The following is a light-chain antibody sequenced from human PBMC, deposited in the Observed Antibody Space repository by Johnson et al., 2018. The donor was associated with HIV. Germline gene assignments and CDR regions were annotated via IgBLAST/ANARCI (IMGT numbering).Light chain of an antibody. CDR2: DNN. Sequence: QPVLTQPPSVSAAPGQTVTISCSRSSSNVGSSFVSWYRQVPGTAPTLLIYDNNKRPSGLPGRFSGSKSGPSATLGITGLQTGDEADYYCGTWDSSLTSYVFGAGTKVTVL. J-gene: IGLJ1*01. V-gene: IGLV1-51*01. CDR3: GTWDSSLTSYV. CDR1: SSNVGSSF.